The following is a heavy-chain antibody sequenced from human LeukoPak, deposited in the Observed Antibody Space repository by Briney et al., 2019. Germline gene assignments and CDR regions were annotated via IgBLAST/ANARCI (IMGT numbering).Heavy chain of an antibody. CDR3: ARAQILTALLGVPDLKLGAFDI. CDR1: GGTFSSYA. D-gene: IGHD3-3*01. CDR2: IIPIFGTA. V-gene: IGHV1-69*01. Sequence: SVKVSCKASGGTFSSYAISWVRQAPGQGVEWMGGIIPIFGTANYAQKFQGRVTITADESTSTAYMELSSLRSEDTAVYYCARAQILTALLGVPDLKLGAFDIWGQGTMVTVSS. J-gene: IGHJ3*02.